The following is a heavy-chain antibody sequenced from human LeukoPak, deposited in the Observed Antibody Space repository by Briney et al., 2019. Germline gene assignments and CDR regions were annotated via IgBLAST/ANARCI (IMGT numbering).Heavy chain of an antibody. CDR1: GYSISSGYY. V-gene: IGHV4-38-2*02. CDR2: IYYSGST. Sequence: SETLSLTCTVSGYSISSGYYWGWIRQPPGKGLEWIGSIYYSGSTYYNPSLKSRVTISVDTSKNQFSLKLSSVTAADTAVYYCARGGGFPPFDYWGQGTLVTVSS. D-gene: IGHD6-25*01. CDR3: ARGGGFPPFDY. J-gene: IGHJ4*02.